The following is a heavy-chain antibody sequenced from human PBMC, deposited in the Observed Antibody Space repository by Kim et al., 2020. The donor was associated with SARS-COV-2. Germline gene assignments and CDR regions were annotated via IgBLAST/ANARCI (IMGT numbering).Heavy chain of an antibody. CDR1: GFTFSSYA. Sequence: GGSLRLSCAASGFTFSSYAMTWVRQAPGKGLEWVSSVSGSGGSTFYADSVKGRFTISRDNSKNTLYLQMNSLRSDDTAVYYCAKDRSDGCYPDYWGQGTLVTVSS. D-gene: IGHD2-15*01. CDR3: AKDRSDGCYPDY. V-gene: IGHV3-23*01. CDR2: VSGSGGST. J-gene: IGHJ4*02.